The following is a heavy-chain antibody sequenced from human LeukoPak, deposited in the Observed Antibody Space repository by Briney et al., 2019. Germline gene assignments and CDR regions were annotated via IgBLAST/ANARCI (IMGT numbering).Heavy chain of an antibody. CDR2: ISPTSTYI. CDR3: ERGGTSTSGYDY. Sequence: GGSLRLSCAASGFTFSTYSMNWVRQAPGKGLEWVSSISPTSTYIYYADSVKGRFTISRDNAKNSLYLQMNSLTAEDTAVYYCERGGTSTSGYDYWGHGSLVTVSS. V-gene: IGHV3-21*01. J-gene: IGHJ4*01. CDR1: GFTFSTYS. D-gene: IGHD2-2*01.